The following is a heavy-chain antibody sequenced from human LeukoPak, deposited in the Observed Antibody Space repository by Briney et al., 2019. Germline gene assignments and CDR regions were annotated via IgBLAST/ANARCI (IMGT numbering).Heavy chain of an antibody. CDR3: ARDKEYYYDSSGYDY. CDR1: GFPFSSYP. D-gene: IGHD3-22*01. J-gene: IGHJ4*02. CDR2: ITASGDST. Sequence: XGSLRLSCAGSGFPFSSYPISWVRQPPGKGLEWXSAITASGDSTYSADSVKGRFTISRDNSKNTLYLQMNSLRAEDTAVYYCARDKEYYYDSSGYDYWGQGTLVTVSS. V-gene: IGHV3-23*01.